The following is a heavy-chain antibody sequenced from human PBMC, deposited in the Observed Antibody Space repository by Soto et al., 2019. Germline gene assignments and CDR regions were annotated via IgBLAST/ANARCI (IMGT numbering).Heavy chain of an antibody. D-gene: IGHD3-3*01. CDR2: ISSSSSYI. CDR1: GFTFSTYS. J-gene: IGHJ4*02. V-gene: IGHV3-21*01. CDR3: AREDTIFGVLTPSYYFDY. Sequence: GGSLRLSCAASGFTFSTYSMNWVRQAPGKGLEWVSSISSSSSYIYYADSVKGRFTISRDNAKNSLYLQMNSLRAEDTAVYYCAREDTIFGVLTPSYYFDYWGQGTLVTVSS.